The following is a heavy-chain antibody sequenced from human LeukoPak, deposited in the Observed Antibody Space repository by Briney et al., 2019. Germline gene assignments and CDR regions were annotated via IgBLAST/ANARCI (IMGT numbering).Heavy chain of an antibody. CDR1: GGSFSGYY. V-gene: IGHV4-34*01. CDR3: ARGDYYDGGGRNWFDP. D-gene: IGHD3-16*01. Sequence: SETLSLTCAVYGGSFSGYYWSWIRQPPGKGLEWIGEINHSGGTNYNPSLKSRVTFSVDTSKSQFSLKLTSVTAADTAVYYCARGDYYDGGGRNWFDPWGQGTLVTVSS. CDR2: INHSGGT. J-gene: IGHJ5*02.